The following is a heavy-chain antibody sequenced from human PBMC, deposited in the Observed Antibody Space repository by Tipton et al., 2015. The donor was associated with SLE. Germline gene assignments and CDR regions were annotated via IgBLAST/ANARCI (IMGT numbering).Heavy chain of an antibody. D-gene: IGHD3-10*01. CDR3: ARGDRTFYGSGNYKDAFDF. CDR2: VYYNGIT. CDR1: RGSLSRFY. V-gene: IGHV4-59*01. Sequence: TLSLTCTVSRGSLSRFYWHWIRQPPGKGLEWIGYVYYNGITKSKPSLASRVTMSVDTSKKQFSLNLTSVTAADTAVYYCARGDRTFYGSGNYKDAFDFWGQGTMVTVSS. J-gene: IGHJ3*01.